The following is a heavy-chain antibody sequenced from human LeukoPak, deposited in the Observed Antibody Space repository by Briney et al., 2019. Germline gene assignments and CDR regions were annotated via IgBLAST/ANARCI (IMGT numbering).Heavy chain of an antibody. CDR2: ISGSGDTT. CDR1: GFTFSSSA. J-gene: IGHJ3*02. D-gene: IGHD3-10*01. Sequence: GGSLRLSCAASGFTFSSSALSWVRQAPGKGLEWVSAISGSGDTTYYADFVKGRFTISRDNSKNTLYLQLNSLRAGDTAIYYCVKELQSRSGIWGQGTMVTVSS. V-gene: IGHV3-23*01. CDR3: VKELQSRSGI.